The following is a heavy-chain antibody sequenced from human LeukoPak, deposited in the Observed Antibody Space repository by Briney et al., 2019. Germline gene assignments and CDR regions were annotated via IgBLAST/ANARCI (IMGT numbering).Heavy chain of an antibody. V-gene: IGHV3-74*01. CDR3: AREYSSSSGRSFDY. D-gene: IGHD6-6*01. CDR1: GLAFSAYK. Sequence: GGSLRLSCAASGLAFSAYKVHWVRQAPRKGLVWVSRISTDGYTTDYADFVQGRFTISRDNAKNSLYLQMNSLRAEDTAVYYCAREYSSSSGRSFDYWGQGTLVTVSS. CDR2: ISTDGYTT. J-gene: IGHJ4*02.